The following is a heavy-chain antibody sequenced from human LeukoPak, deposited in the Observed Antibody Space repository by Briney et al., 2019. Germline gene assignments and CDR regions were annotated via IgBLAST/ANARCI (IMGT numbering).Heavy chain of an antibody. D-gene: IGHD3-10*01. CDR3: AKDSGAYYGSGSYYKEGAFDI. CDR1: GFTFSSYA. Sequence: GGSLRLSCAASGFTFSSYAMSWVRQAPGKGLEWVSAISGSGGSTYYADSVKGRFTISRDNSKNTLYLQMNSLRAEDTAVYYYAKDSGAYYGSGSYYKEGAFDIWGQGTMVTVSS. CDR2: ISGSGGST. V-gene: IGHV3-23*01. J-gene: IGHJ3*02.